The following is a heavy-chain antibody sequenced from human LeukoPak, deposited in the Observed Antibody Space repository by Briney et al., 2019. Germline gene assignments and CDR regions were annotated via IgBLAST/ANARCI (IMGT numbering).Heavy chain of an antibody. CDR2: INDRGDTT. D-gene: IGHD6-19*01. CDR1: GFTFSSYA. CDR3: VCGWYFDY. J-gene: IGHJ4*02. V-gene: IGHV3-23*01. Sequence: GGSLRLSCAGSGFTFSSYAMSWVRQAPGEGLEWVSTINDRGDTTYYADSVKGRFTISRDSSKNTLFLQMSSLRAEDTAVYYCVCGWYFDYWGQGTLVTVSS.